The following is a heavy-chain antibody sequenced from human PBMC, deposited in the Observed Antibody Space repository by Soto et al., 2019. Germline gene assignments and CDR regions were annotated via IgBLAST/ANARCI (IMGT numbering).Heavy chain of an antibody. CDR3: AKDLPGYCSGTTCTLYYGMDV. V-gene: IGHV3-23*01. CDR2: LSGSGATT. D-gene: IGHD2-2*01. Sequence: GGSLRLSCVASGFAFSDYAMSWVRQAPGKGLEWVSTLSGSGATTYYADSVKGRFTFSRDNSKDTLYLQMNSLRAEDTGIYYCAKDLPGYCSGTTCTLYYGMDVWGQWTTVTVSS. CDR1: GFAFSDYA. J-gene: IGHJ6*02.